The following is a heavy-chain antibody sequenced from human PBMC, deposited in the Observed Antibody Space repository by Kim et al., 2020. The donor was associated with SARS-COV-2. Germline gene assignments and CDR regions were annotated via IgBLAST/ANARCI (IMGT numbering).Heavy chain of an antibody. CDR3: AGRQYTSGWYYFDY. Sequence: GESVKGRFTISRDSAKNAQYLQMNSATAEDTAVYYCAGRQYTSGWYYFDYWGQGTLVTVSS. J-gene: IGHJ4*02. V-gene: IGHV3-74*01. D-gene: IGHD6-19*01.